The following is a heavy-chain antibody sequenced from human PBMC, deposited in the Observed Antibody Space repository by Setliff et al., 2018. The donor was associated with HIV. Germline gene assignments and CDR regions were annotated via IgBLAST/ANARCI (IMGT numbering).Heavy chain of an antibody. V-gene: IGHV3-48*03. J-gene: IGHJ2*01. CDR3: ARGRSGSLYWYFDL. CDR2: ISSSANTI. Sequence: GSLRLSCAASGFTFSSYEMNWVRQAPGKGLEWVSYISSSANTIYYADSVKGRFTISRDDAKNSLYLQMNSLRVEDTAVYYCARGRSGSLYWYFDLWGRGTLVTVSS. D-gene: IGHD3-3*01. CDR1: GFTFSSYE.